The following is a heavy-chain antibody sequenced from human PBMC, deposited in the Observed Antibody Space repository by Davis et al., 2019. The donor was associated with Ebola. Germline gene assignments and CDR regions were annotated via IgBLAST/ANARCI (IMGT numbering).Heavy chain of an antibody. J-gene: IGHJ3*02. D-gene: IGHD5-24*01. CDR1: GGSINSNFHY. V-gene: IGHV4-39*07. CDR3: VGGRWLI. CDR2: FYASGST. Sequence: MPSETLSLTCTVSGGSINSNFHYWGWIRQPPGKGLDWIGGFYASGSTYYNPSLKSRLTISVDTSKNQFSLKLSSVTAADMAVYYCVGGRWLIWGRGTMVTVSS.